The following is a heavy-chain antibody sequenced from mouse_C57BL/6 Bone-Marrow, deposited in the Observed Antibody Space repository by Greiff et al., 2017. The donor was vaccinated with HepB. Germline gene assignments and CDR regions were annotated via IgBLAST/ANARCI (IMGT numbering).Heavy chain of an antibody. J-gene: IGHJ3*01. CDR2: IYPRSGNT. D-gene: IGHD1-1*01. V-gene: IGHV1-81*01. CDR3: ASYGSSYRFAY. Sequence: QVQLKESGAELARPGASVKLSCKASGYTFTSYGVSWVKQRTGQGLEWIGEIYPRSGNTYYNEKFKGKATLPADKSSSTAYMELRSLTSEDSAVYFCASYGSSYRFAYWGQGTLVTVSA. CDR1: GYTFTSYG.